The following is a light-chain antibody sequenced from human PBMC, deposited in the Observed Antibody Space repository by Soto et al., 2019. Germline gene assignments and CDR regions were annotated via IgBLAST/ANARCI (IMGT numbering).Light chain of an antibody. J-gene: IGKJ1*01. Sequence: LLKQSPATLSVSPGQRVTLSCRASQSISSYLAWYQQRPGQPSRLLIYDASNRATGIPARFSGSGSGTDFTLTISSLEPEDFAVYYCQQYGYSPPWTFGQGTKVDI. CDR2: DAS. CDR3: QQYGYSPPWT. V-gene: IGKV3-11*01. CDR1: QSISSY.